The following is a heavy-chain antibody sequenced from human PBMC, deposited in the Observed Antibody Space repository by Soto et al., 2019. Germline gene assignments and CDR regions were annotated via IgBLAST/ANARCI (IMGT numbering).Heavy chain of an antibody. Sequence: PVGSLRLSGAASGFTFSSYGMHWVRQAPGKGLEWVAVIWYDGSNKYYADSVKGRFTISRDNSKNTLYLQMNSLRAEDTAVYYCARDLTPGGGGSSPKWFDPWGQGTLVTVSS. CDR2: IWYDGSNK. CDR1: GFTFSSYG. D-gene: IGHD2-15*01. V-gene: IGHV3-33*01. J-gene: IGHJ5*02. CDR3: ARDLTPGGGGSSPKWFDP.